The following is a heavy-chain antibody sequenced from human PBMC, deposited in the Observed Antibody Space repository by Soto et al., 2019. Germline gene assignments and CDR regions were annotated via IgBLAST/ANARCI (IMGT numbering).Heavy chain of an antibody. CDR2: IIPMFGTA. CDR1: GGTFSTDS. J-gene: IGHJ6*02. V-gene: IGHV1-69*12. CDR3: AREIDGYYGMDV. Sequence: QVQLVQSGAEVKKPGSSVKVSCKASGGTFSTDSISWVRQAPGQGLEWMGGIIPMFGTANNAQKFQGRVTMTADESTRTAYMELSSLRSEDTAVYFCAREIDGYYGMDVWGQGTTVTVAS.